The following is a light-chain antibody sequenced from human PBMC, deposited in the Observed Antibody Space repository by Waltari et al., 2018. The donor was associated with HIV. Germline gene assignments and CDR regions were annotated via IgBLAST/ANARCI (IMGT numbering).Light chain of an antibody. Sequence: EIVLTQSPGTLSLSPGERATLSCRASQSIGSDYLVWYQQKPGQAPTLLFYSASSRATGIPDRFSGSGSGTDFTLTISRLEPEDFAIYDCQQYSSSSQIFTFGPGTKVDIK. CDR2: SAS. CDR1: QSIGSDY. CDR3: QQYSSSSQIFT. V-gene: IGKV3-20*01. J-gene: IGKJ3*01.